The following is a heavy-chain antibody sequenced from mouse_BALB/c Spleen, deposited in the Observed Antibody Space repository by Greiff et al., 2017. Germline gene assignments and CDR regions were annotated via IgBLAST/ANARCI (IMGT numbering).Heavy chain of an antibody. CDR1: GFTFSSFG. CDR3: ARSEGYYGSSYYYAMDY. V-gene: IGHV5-17*02. CDR2: ISSGSSTI. D-gene: IGHD1-1*01. Sequence: EVKVVESGGGLVQPGGSRKLSCAASGFTFSSFGMHWVRQAPEKGLEWVAYISSGSSTIYYADTVKGRFTISRDNPKNTLFLQMTSLRSEDTAMYYCARSEGYYGSSYYYAMDYWGQGTSVTVSS. J-gene: IGHJ4*01.